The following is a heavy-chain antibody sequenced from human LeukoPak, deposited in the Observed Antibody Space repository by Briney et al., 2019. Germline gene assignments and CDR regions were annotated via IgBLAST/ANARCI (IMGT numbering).Heavy chain of an antibody. Sequence: ASVKVSCKASGYTFTSYDINWVRQATGQVLEWMGWINPNSGGTNYAQKFQGRVTMTRDTSISTAYMELSRLRSDDTAVYYCARDRGIPDYWGQGTLVTVSS. J-gene: IGHJ4*02. V-gene: IGHV1-2*02. CDR3: ARDRGIPDY. CDR1: GYTFTSYD. CDR2: INPNSGGT. D-gene: IGHD3-10*01.